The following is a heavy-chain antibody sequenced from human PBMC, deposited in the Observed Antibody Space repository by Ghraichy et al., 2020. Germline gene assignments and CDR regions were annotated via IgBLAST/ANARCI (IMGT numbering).Heavy chain of an antibody. D-gene: IGHD3-9*01. J-gene: IGHJ3*01. CDR1: GFTLSVSA. Sequence: GGSLRLSCAASGFTLSVSAIHWVRQASGKGLEWVGRVRSKPNSYATAYAASVKGRFTISRDDSKNTAYLRMNSLKTDDTAVYYCTRLRDILPGREELDAFDVWGQGTKVTVSS. CDR3: TRLRDILPGREELDAFDV. V-gene: IGHV3-73*01. CDR2: VRSKPNSYAT.